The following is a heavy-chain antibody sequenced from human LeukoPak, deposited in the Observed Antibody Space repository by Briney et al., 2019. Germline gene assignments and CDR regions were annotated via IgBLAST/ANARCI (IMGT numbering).Heavy chain of an antibody. D-gene: IGHD2-21*02. CDR2: LSGSGGST. J-gene: IGHJ4*02. Sequence: GGSLRLSCAASGFTFSSYGMSWVRQAPGKGLEWVSALSGSGGSTYYADSVKGRFTISRDNSKNTLYLQMNSLRAEDTALYFCAKDRLPYCGADCFSDFDYWGRGTLVTVSS. CDR3: AKDRLPYCGADCFSDFDY. V-gene: IGHV3-23*01. CDR1: GFTFSSYG.